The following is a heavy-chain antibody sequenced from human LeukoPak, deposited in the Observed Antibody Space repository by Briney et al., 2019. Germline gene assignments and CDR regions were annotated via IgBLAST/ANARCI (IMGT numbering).Heavy chain of an antibody. CDR3: TKDAYLGSNWLDP. J-gene: IGHJ5*02. Sequence: PGGSLRLSCAASGFIFSSYSMNWVRQAPGKGLEWVSSISSSSTYIYYADSVKGRFTISRDNAKNSLYLQMNRLRAEDTAVYYCTKDAYLGSNWLDPWGQGTLVTVSS. V-gene: IGHV3-21*04. D-gene: IGHD2/OR15-2a*01. CDR2: ISSSSTYI. CDR1: GFIFSSYS.